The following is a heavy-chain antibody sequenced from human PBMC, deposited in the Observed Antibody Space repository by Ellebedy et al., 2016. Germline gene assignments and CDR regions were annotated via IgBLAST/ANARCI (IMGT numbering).Heavy chain of an antibody. J-gene: IGHJ3*01. CDR2: IYYTGIT. CDR3: AMWDETKRGFAV. Sequence: SETLSLTCTVSDDSITTYYWSWIRQPPGKGLDYIGYIYYTGITNYNPSLMGRATISMDTSKSQSSLKLSSVTATDTALYYCAMWDETKRGFAVWGRGTMVTISS. D-gene: IGHD1-26*01. V-gene: IGHV4-59*08. CDR1: DDSITTYY.